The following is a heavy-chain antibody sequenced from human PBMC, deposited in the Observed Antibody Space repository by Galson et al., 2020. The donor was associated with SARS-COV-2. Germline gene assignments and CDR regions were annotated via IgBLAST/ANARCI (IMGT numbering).Heavy chain of an antibody. CDR3: AKTGSAGHYGGYFDS. CDR2: IQYDGSER. Sequence: GESLKISCAASGFTFNSFGMHWVRQAPGKGLEWVAFIQYDGSERYYADSVKGRFTISRDHSKNTLSLQMNSLRAEDTAVFYCAKTGSAGHYGGYFDSWGQGVPVTVSS. J-gene: IGHJ4*02. CDR1: GFTFNSFG. D-gene: IGHD4-17*01. V-gene: IGHV3-30*02.